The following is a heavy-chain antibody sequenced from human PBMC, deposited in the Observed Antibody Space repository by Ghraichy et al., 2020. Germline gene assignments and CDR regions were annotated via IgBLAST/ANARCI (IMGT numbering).Heavy chain of an antibody. CDR2: TYYSGTT. D-gene: IGHD2-15*01. V-gene: IGHV4-61*01. Sequence: SQTLSLTCTVSGGSVNSGSYYWSWIRQPPGKGLEWIGYTYYSGTTNYNPSLKSRVTISVDTSKNQFSLKLTSVTAADTAVYYCARDMTDIVVVVAATVPWFDPWGQGTLVTVSS. CDR3: ARDMTDIVVVVAATVPWFDP. CDR1: GGSVNSGSYY. J-gene: IGHJ5*02.